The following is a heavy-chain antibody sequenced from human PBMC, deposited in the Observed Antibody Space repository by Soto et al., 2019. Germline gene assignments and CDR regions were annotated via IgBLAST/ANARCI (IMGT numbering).Heavy chain of an antibody. V-gene: IGHV4-31*03. J-gene: IGHJ5*02. CDR1: GESINNGAYY. CDR3: ARDRPIRDSGRPSFDP. D-gene: IGHD3-10*01. CDR2: IYFSGST. Sequence: QVQLQESGPGLVRPSQTLSLSCSVSGESINNGAYYWNWIRQYPDKRLEWIGYIYFSGSTFYAPSLRGRVTISADPSNNQFSLNLNSVTVADTAIYYWARDRPIRDSGRPSFDPWGPGIQVTVSS.